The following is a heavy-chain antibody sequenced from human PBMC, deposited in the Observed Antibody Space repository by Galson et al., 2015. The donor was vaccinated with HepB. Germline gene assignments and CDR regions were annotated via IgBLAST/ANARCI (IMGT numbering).Heavy chain of an antibody. J-gene: IGHJ6*02. CDR1: GFTFSSYG. CDR2: ISHDGSNQ. CDR3: VKDRNYNDRSDVLLYGLDV. D-gene: IGHD3-22*01. Sequence: SLRLSCAASGFTFSSYGMHWVRQAPGKGLDWLALISHDGSNQHYADFVKGRFTISRDNSKNTLFLQMSSLRTEDAAVYYCVKDRNYNDRSDVLLYGLDVWGQGSTVTVSS. V-gene: IGHV3-30*18.